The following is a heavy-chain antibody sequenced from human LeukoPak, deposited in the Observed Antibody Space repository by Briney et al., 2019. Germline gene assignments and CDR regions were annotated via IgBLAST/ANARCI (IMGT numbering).Heavy chain of an antibody. D-gene: IGHD6-19*01. CDR1: GFTFSSYA. CDR3: ARAPTPYSSGWIDAFDI. J-gene: IGHJ3*02. V-gene: IGHV3-30-3*01. Sequence: GRSLRLSCAASGFTFSSYAMHWVRQAPGKGLEWVAVISYDGSNKYYADSVKGRFTISRDNSKNTLYLQMNSLRAEDTAVYYCARAPTPYSSGWIDAFDIWGQGTMVTVSS. CDR2: ISYDGSNK.